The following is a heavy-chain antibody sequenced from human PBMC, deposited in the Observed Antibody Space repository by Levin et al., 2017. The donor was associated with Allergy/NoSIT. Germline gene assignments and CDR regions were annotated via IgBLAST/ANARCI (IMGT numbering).Heavy chain of an antibody. CDR1: GFTVSSNY. D-gene: IGHD3-10*01. Sequence: SGGSLRLSCAASGFTVSSNYMSWVRQAPGKGLEWVSVIYSGGSTYYADSVKGRFTISRDNSKNTLYLQMNSLRAEDTAVYYCARERVGFREFDYWGQGTLVTVSS. V-gene: IGHV3-53*01. CDR2: IYSGGST. CDR3: ARERVGFREFDY. J-gene: IGHJ4*02.